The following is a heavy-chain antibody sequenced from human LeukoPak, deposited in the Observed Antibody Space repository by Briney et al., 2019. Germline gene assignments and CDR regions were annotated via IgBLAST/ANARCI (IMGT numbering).Heavy chain of an antibody. CDR2: ISGSGGST. V-gene: IGHV3-23*01. Sequence: GGSLRLSCAASGFTFSSHAMSWVRQAPGKGLEWVSAISGSGGSTYYADSVKGRFTISRDNSKNTLYLQMNSLRAEDTAVYYCVRIAVAGHYFDYWGQGTLVTVSS. CDR1: GFTFSSHA. J-gene: IGHJ4*02. D-gene: IGHD6-19*01. CDR3: VRIAVAGHYFDY.